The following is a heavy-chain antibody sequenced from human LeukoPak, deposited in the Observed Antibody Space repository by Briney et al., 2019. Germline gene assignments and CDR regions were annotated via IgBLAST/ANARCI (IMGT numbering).Heavy chain of an antibody. V-gene: IGHV4-61*02. J-gene: IGHJ4*02. Sequence: PSETLSLTCTVSGGFISGSSYYWSWIRQPAGKGLEWIGRIYTSGSTNYNPSLKSRVTISVDTSKNQFSLKLSSVTAADTAVYYCARESYYDFWSGLEGSYYFDYWGQGTLVTVSS. D-gene: IGHD3-3*01. CDR1: GGFISGSSYY. CDR2: IYTSGST. CDR3: ARESYYDFWSGLEGSYYFDY.